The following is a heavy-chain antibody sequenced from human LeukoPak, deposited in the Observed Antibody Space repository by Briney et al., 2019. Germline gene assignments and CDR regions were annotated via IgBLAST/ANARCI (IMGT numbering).Heavy chain of an antibody. CDR2: ISSSSSYI. D-gene: IGHD3-3*01. Sequence: KAGGSLRLSCAASGFTFSSYSMNWVRQAPGKGLEWVSSISSSSSYIYYADSVKGRFTISRDNAKNSLYLQMNSLRAEDTAVYYCAKVKTYYDFWSADSGVDYWGQGTLVTVSS. J-gene: IGHJ4*02. CDR3: AKVKTYYDFWSADSGVDY. V-gene: IGHV3-21*01. CDR1: GFTFSSYS.